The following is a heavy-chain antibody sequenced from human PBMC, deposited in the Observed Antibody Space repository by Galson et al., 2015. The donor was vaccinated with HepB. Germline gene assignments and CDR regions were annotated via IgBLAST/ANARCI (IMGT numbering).Heavy chain of an antibody. D-gene: IGHD2-2*01. J-gene: IGHJ6*02. V-gene: IGHV3-33*01. Sequence: SLRLSCAASGFTFSSYGMHWVRQAPGKGLEWVAVIWYDGSNKYYADSVKGRFTISRDNSKNTLYLQMNSLRAEDTAVYYCARDSYIVVVPAEDYYGMDVWGQGTTVTVSS. CDR1: GFTFSSYG. CDR2: IWYDGSNK. CDR3: ARDSYIVVVPAEDYYGMDV.